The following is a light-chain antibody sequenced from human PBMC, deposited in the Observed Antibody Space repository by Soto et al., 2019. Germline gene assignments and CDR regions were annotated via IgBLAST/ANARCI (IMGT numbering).Light chain of an antibody. J-gene: IGLJ3*02. Sequence: QSVLTQPPSASGTPGQRVTISCSGRRSNMGSYTVNWYQQLPGTAPKLLIYSNTDRPSGVPDRFSGSKSGTSASLAISGLQSEDEADYYCAAWDESLNGWVFGGGTQVTVL. CDR2: SNT. V-gene: IGLV1-44*01. CDR1: RSNMGSYT. CDR3: AAWDESLNGWV.